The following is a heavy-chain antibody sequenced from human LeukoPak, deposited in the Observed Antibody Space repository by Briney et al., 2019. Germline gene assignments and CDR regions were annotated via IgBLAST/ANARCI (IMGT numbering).Heavy chain of an antibody. Sequence: GGSLRLSCAASGFTFSSYAMSWVRQAPVKGLEWVSAISGSGGSTYYADSAKGRFTISRDNSKNTLYLQMNSLRAEDTAVYYCAEEPVDTAMVTDYWGQGTLVTVSS. D-gene: IGHD5-18*01. J-gene: IGHJ4*02. V-gene: IGHV3-23*01. CDR3: AEEPVDTAMVTDY. CDR1: GFTFSSYA. CDR2: ISGSGGST.